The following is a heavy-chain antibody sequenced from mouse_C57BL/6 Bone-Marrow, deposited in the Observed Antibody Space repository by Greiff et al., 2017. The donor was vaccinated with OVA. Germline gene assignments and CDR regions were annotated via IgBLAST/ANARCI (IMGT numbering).Heavy chain of an antibody. J-gene: IGHJ3*01. CDR2: IDPENGDT. CDR1: GFTIKDDY. CDR3: TTCGSSYVPWFAY. Sequence: VQLQQSGAELVRPGASVKLSCTASGFTIKDDYMHWVKQRPEQGLEWIGWIDPENGDTEYASKFQGKATITADTSSNTAYLQLSSLTSEDTAVYYCTTCGSSYVPWFAYWGQGTLVTVSA. V-gene: IGHV14-4*01. D-gene: IGHD1-1*01.